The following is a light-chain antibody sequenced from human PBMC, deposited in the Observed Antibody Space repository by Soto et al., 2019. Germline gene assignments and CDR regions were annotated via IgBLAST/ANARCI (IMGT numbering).Light chain of an antibody. CDR2: GAS. Sequence: EIVMTQSPATLSVSPGERATLSCRASQSVSSKLAWYQQKPGQAPRLLIHGASSRATGLPARFSGSGSGTETILIISSQPAEVCAFYCRQQYNSWPLTFGRGTKVEIK. J-gene: IGKJ4*01. V-gene: IGKV3-15*01. CDR1: QSVSSK. CDR3: QQYNSWPLT.